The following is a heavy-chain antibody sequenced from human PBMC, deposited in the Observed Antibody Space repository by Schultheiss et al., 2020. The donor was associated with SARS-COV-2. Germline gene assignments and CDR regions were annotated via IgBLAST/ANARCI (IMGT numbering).Heavy chain of an antibody. Sequence: GESLKISCAASGFTFSSYEMNWVRQAPGKGLEWVGRIKSKTDGGTTDYAAPVKGRFTISRDNSKNTLYLQMNSLRAEDTAVYYCARGPEIGATLDYWGQGTLVTVSS. J-gene: IGHJ4*02. CDR2: IKSKTDGGTT. V-gene: IGHV3-15*01. CDR3: ARGPEIGATLDY. D-gene: IGHD1-26*01. CDR1: GFTFSSYE.